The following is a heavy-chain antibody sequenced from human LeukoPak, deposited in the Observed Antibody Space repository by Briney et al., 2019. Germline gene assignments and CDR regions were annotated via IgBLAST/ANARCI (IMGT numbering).Heavy chain of an antibody. CDR1: GFTFTNHP. V-gene: IGHV3-64*02. Sequence: GGSLRLSCAASGFTFTNHPMHWVRQTSGKRLEYVSAISPSGHRTWYADSVRGRFTISRDNSKNTMYLQMGSLRPEDMGVYYCARDAGRREDIWGQGTMVTVSS. CDR2: ISPSGHRT. CDR3: ARDAGRREDI. D-gene: IGHD1-1*01. J-gene: IGHJ3*02.